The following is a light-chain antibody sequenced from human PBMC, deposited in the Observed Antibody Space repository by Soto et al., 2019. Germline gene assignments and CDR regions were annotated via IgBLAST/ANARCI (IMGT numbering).Light chain of an antibody. Sequence: EIVLTQSPGTLSLFPGDRATLSCRASQRVPNNYLAWFQQQPGQAPRLLIFDASSRAAGVPDRITGGGSGTDFTLTISALEPEDFALYFCQQYERPPFAFGQGTRLEI. J-gene: IGKJ2*01. CDR1: QRVPNNY. CDR3: QQYERPPFA. CDR2: DAS. V-gene: IGKV3-20*01.